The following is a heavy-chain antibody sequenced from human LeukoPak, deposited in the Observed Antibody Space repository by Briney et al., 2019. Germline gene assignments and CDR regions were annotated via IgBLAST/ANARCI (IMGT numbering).Heavy chain of an antibody. CDR1: GGSFSGYY. CDR2: INHSGTT. V-gene: IGHV4-34*01. CDR3: ARGPQSRFDH. J-gene: IGHJ4*02. Sequence: SETLSLTCAVYGGSFSGYYWSWIRQPPGKGLEWIGEINHSGTTNYNPSLKSRVTISVDTSKNQFSLKLTSVTAADTAVYYCARGPQSRFDHWGQGTLVTVSS.